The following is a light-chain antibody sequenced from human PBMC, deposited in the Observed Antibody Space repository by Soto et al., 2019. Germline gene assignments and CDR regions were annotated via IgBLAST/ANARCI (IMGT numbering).Light chain of an antibody. CDR2: AAS. CDR3: QTYNSAPRT. J-gene: IGKJ1*01. CDR1: QGISNY. V-gene: IGKV1-27*01. Sequence: DIQLTQSPSSLSASVGDRVTITCRASQGISNYLAWYQQKPGKVPKLLISAASTLQSGVPSRFSGSGSGTDFTPTISSLLPEDVAKSYCQTYNSAPRTFGQGTKVEIK.